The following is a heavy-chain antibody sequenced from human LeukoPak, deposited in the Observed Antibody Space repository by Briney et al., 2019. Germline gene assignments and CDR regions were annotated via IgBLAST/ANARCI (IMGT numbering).Heavy chain of an antibody. V-gene: IGHV1-3*03. CDR1: GYTFTSYA. J-gene: IGHJ3*02. CDR2: INAGNGNT. D-gene: IGHD3-22*01. Sequence: GASVKVSCKASGYTFTSYAMHWVRQAPGQRLEWMGWINAGNGNTKYSQEFQGRVTMTEDTSTDTAYMELSSLRSEDTAVYYCAAVKTYYYDTSGYYFPLNAFDIWGQGTMVTVSS. CDR3: AAVKTYYYDTSGYYFPLNAFDI.